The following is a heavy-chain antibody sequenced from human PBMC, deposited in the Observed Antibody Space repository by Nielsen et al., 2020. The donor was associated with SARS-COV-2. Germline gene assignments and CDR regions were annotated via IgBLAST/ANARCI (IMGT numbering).Heavy chain of an antibody. CDR1: GGAISSYY. Sequence: SETLSLTCTVSGGAISSYYWTWIRQPPEKGLEWIAYIYDSGNTNYNPSLKSRVTISVDTSKNQFSLKLSSVTAADTAVYYCARDLGYSSGWHGMDVWGQGTTVTVSS. D-gene: IGHD6-19*01. CDR3: ARDLGYSSGWHGMDV. V-gene: IGHV4-59*13. CDR2: IYDSGNT. J-gene: IGHJ6*02.